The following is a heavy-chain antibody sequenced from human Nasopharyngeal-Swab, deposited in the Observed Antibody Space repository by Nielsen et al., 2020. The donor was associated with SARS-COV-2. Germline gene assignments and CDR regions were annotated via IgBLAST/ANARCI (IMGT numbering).Heavy chain of an antibody. Sequence: SVQVSCKASGGTFNNYTINWVRQAPGQGLEWMGGITPIFGTPNYAQKFQGGVTITADKSTSTAYMVLWRLRSEDTAVYYCARDPLDYYVTSGYGAFDIWGQGTRVTVSS. CDR3: ARDPLDYYVTSGYGAFDI. V-gene: IGHV1-69*06. D-gene: IGHD3-22*01. CDR1: GGTFNNYT. J-gene: IGHJ3*02. CDR2: ITPIFGTP.